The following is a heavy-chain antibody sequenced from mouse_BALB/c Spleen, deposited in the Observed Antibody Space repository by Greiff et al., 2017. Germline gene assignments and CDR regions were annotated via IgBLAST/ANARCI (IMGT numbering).Heavy chain of an antibody. D-gene: IGHD4-1*01. J-gene: IGHJ2*01. CDR2: ISSGSSTI. CDR3: ARRGLGDYFDY. V-gene: IGHV5-17*02. Sequence: EVMLVESGGGLVQPGGSRKLSCAASGFTFSSFGMHWVRQAPEKGLEWVAYISSGSSTIYYADTVKGRFTISRDNPKNTLFLQMTSLRSEDTAMYYCARRGLGDYFDYWGQGTTLTVSS. CDR1: GFTFSSFG.